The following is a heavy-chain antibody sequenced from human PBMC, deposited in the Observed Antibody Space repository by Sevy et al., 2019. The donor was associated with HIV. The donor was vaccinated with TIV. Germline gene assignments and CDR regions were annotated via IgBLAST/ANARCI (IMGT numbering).Heavy chain of an antibody. Sequence: GGSLRLSCAASGFTFSDHYMDWVRQVPGKGLEWVGRTRNKANSYTTEYATSVKGRFTISRDDSKNSLYLQMNSLKTEDTAVYYCARGYCSGGSCYPSSYGMDVWGQGTTVTVSS. CDR2: TRNKANSYTT. J-gene: IGHJ6*02. D-gene: IGHD2-15*01. CDR1: GFTFSDHY. V-gene: IGHV3-72*01. CDR3: ARGYCSGGSCYPSSYGMDV.